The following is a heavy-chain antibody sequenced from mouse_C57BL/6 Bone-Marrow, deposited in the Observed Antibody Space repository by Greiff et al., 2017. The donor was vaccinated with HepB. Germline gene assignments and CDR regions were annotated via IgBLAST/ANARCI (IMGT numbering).Heavy chain of an antibody. CDR1: GFTFSDYG. J-gene: IGHJ3*01. CDR2: ISNLAYSI. Sequence: EVKVVESGGGLVQPGGSLKLSCAASGFTFSDYGMAWVRQAPRKGPEWVAFISNLAYSIYYADTVTGRFTISRENAKNTLYLEMSSLRSEDTAMYYCARLGGYPAWFAYWGQGTLVTVSA. V-gene: IGHV5-15*01. D-gene: IGHD1-1*02. CDR3: ARLGGYPAWFAY.